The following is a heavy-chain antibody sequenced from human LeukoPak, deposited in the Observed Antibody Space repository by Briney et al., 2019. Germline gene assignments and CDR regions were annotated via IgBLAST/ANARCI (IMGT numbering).Heavy chain of an antibody. V-gene: IGHV3-48*03. CDR3: ARDRVCSGRSCYQPDYFDY. CDR2: INTGGNTL. D-gene: IGHD2-15*01. J-gene: IGHJ4*02. Sequence: PGGSLRLSCAASGFTFSNFEMNWVRQAPGKGLEWVSYINTGGNTLYYADSVRRRFSISRDNAKNSLYLQMNNLRAEDTAVYYCARDRVCSGRSCYQPDYFDYWGQGTLVAVSS. CDR1: GFTFSNFE.